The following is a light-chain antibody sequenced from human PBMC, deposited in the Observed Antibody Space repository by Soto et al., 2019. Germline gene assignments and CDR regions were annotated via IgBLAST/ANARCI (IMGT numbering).Light chain of an antibody. CDR1: QSISSW. V-gene: IGKV1-5*03. CDR3: QQYNSYTPRT. CDR2: KAS. Sequence: DIQMTQSPSTLSASVGDRVTITCRASQSISSWLAWYQQKPGKAPKLLIYKASSLESGVPSRFSGSGSGTEFTLTITSLQPDDFATYYCQQYNSYTPRTFGQGPKWIS. J-gene: IGKJ1*01.